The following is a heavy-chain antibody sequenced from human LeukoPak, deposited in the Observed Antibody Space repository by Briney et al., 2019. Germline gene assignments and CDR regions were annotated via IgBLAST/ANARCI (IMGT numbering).Heavy chain of an antibody. CDR2: INHSGST. J-gene: IGHJ4*02. D-gene: IGHD5-12*01. CDR3: ARGRGAGVVATTRYFDY. V-gene: IGHV4-34*01. CDR1: GGSFSGYY. Sequence: SETLSLTCAVYGGSFSGYYWSWICQPPGKGLEWIGEINHSGSTNYNPSLKSRVTISVDTSKNQFSLKLSSVTAADTAVYYCARGRGAGVVATTRYFDYWGQGTLVTVSS.